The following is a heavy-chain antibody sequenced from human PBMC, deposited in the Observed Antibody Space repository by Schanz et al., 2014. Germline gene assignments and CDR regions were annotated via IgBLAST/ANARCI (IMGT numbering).Heavy chain of an antibody. CDR1: GFTFSSYG. D-gene: IGHD1-26*01. CDR2: ISYDGSNK. Sequence: QVQLVESGGGVVQPGRSLRLSCAVSGFTFSSYGMHWVRQAPGKGLEWVALISYDGSNKHYAESVKGRFAISRDNSKDTLYLQMNSLRTEDTAVYYCAGDWASGRYYSDYWGQGTLVTVSS. CDR3: AGDWASGRYYSDY. V-gene: IGHV3-30*03. J-gene: IGHJ4*02.